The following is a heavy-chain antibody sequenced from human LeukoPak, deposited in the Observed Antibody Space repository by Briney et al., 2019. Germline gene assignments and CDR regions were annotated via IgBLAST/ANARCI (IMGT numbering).Heavy chain of an antibody. CDR2: ISAYNGNT. Sequence: ASVKVSCKASGYTFTSYGISWVRQAPGQGLEWMGWISAYNGNTNYAQKLQGRVTMTTDTSTSTAYMELRSLRSDDTAVYYCARDGDYAYYYYYMDVWGKGTTVTVSS. CDR3: ARDGDYAYYYYYMDV. J-gene: IGHJ6*03. CDR1: GYTFTSYG. D-gene: IGHD4-17*01. V-gene: IGHV1-18*01.